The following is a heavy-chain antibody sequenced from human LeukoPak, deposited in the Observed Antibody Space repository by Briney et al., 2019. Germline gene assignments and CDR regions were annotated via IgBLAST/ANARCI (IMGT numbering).Heavy chain of an antibody. D-gene: IGHD6-19*01. J-gene: IGHJ3*02. Sequence: PGRSLRLSCAASGFTFDDYAMHWVRQAPGKGLEWVSGISWNSGSIGYADSVKGRFTISRDNAKNSLYLQMNSLRAEDTALYYCAKGVRQWLVLGAFDIWGQGTMVTVSS. CDR3: AKGVRQWLVLGAFDI. CDR1: GFTFDDYA. CDR2: ISWNSGSI. V-gene: IGHV3-9*01.